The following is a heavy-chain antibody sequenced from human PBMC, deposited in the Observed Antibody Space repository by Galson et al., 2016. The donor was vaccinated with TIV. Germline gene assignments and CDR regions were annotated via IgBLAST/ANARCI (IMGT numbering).Heavy chain of an antibody. J-gene: IGHJ4*03. CDR1: GFIFDDFA. CDR3: VKDISVGPTLLNF. D-gene: IGHD1-26*01. V-gene: IGHV3-9*01. CDR2: LSWNGGFI. Sequence: SLRLSCAASGFIFDDFAMHWVRQVPGKGLEWVSGLSWNGGFIGYADSAKGRFTISRDNAKNSLSLQMNILRPEDTAFYYCVKDISVGPTLLNFWGQGILVTVSS.